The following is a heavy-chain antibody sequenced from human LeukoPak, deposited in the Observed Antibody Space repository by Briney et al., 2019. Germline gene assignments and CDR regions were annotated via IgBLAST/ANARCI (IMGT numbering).Heavy chain of an antibody. CDR3: ARDGYFDWLLGTHAIDI. D-gene: IGHD3-9*01. J-gene: IGHJ3*02. CDR2: IYTSGST. Sequence: SETLSLTCTVSGGSISSYYWSWIRQPAGKGLEWIGRIYTSGSTNYNPSLKSRVTMSVDTSKNQFSLKLSSVTAADTAVYYCARDGYFDWLLGTHAIDIWGQGTMVTVSS. CDR1: GGSISSYY. V-gene: IGHV4-4*07.